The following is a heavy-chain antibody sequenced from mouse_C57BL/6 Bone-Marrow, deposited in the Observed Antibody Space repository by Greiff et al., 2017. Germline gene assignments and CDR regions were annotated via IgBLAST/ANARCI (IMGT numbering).Heavy chain of an antibody. J-gene: IGHJ1*03. V-gene: IGHV1-85*01. CDR3: ASDYGSSYWYFDV. CDR1: GYTFTSYG. Sequence: QVQLQQSGPELVKPGDSVKLSCKASGYTFTSYGINWVKQRPGQGLEWIGWVYPRDGSNKYNEKFKGKATLTVDTSSRTAYMELNRLTSEDSAVYFCASDYGSSYWYFDVGGTGTTVTVSS. D-gene: IGHD1-1*01. CDR2: VYPRDGSN.